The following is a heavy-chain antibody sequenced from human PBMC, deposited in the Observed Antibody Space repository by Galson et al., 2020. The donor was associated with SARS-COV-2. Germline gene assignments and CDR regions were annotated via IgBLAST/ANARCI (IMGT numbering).Heavy chain of an antibody. CDR1: GFSFNTYE. Sequence: GESLKISCAASGFSFNTYEMNWVRQAPGKGLEWVSYISSSGSNTHYADSVKGRFTISRDNAKNSLYLQMNSLRAEDTAIYYCARDKRLVSGSYGALDYWGQGTLVTVSS. D-gene: IGHD1-26*01. V-gene: IGHV3-48*03. CDR3: ARDKRLVSGSYGALDY. CDR2: ISSSGSNT. J-gene: IGHJ4*02.